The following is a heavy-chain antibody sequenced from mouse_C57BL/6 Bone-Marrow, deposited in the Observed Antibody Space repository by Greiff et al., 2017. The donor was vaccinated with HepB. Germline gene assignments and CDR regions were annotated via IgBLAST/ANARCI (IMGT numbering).Heavy chain of an antibody. CDR2: IDPSDSYT. CDR3: ARRLRPSGCYFDY. D-gene: IGHD1-2*01. CDR1: GYTFTSYW. Sequence: QVQLQQPGAELVKPGASVKLSCKASGYTFTSYWMQWVKQRPGQGPEWIGEIDPSDSYTNYNQKFKGKATLTVDTSSSTAYMQLSSLTSEDSAVYYCARRLRPSGCYFDYWGQGTTLTVSS. J-gene: IGHJ2*01. V-gene: IGHV1-50*01.